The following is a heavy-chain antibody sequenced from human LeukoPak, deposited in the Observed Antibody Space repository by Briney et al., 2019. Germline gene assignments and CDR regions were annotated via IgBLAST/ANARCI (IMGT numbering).Heavy chain of an antibody. D-gene: IGHD3-10*01. CDR2: ISYDGSNK. J-gene: IGHJ6*02. Sequence: GSLRLSCAASGFTFSSYAMHWVRQAPGEGLEWVAVISYDGSNKYYADSVKGRFTISRDNSKNTLYLQMNSLRVEDTAVYYCARMITMVRGVNYGMDVWGQGTTVTVSS. CDR3: ARMITMVRGVNYGMDV. CDR1: GFTFSSYA. V-gene: IGHV3-30*04.